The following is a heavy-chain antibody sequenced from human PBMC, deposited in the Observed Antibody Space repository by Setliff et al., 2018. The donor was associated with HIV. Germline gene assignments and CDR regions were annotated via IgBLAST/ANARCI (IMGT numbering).Heavy chain of an antibody. V-gene: IGHV4-61*01. CDR3: ARDPPGYGDSNDY. CDR1: GGSVGSASYY. D-gene: IGHD4-17*01. CDR2: IYYSGIT. Sequence: SETLSLTCTVSGGSVGSASYYWSWVRQPPGKGLEWIGYIYYSGITTYNPSLKSRVTISIDTSKNQFSLRLHSVTAADTAVYYCARDPPGYGDSNDYWGQGTLVTVSS. J-gene: IGHJ4*02.